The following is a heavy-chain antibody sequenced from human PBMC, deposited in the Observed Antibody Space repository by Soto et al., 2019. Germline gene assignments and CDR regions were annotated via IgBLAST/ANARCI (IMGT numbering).Heavy chain of an antibody. J-gene: IGHJ6*03. D-gene: IGHD2-2*01. V-gene: IGHV1-46*01. CDR2: INPSGGST. CDR1: GYTFTSYD. Sequence: ASVKVSCKASGYTFTSYDMHWVRQAPGQGLEWLGIINPSGGSTSYAQKFQGRVTMTRDTSTSTAYMELSSLRSEDTAVYYCARGPIVVVPAAMYYYYYMDVWGKGTTVTVSS. CDR3: ARGPIVVVPAAMYYYYYMDV.